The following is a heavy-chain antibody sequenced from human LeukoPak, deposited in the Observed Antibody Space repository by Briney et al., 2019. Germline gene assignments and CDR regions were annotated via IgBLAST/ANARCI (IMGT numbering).Heavy chain of an antibody. V-gene: IGHV1-2*02. J-gene: IGHJ4*02. CDR2: TSPKGDET. Sequence: ASVKVSCKSSGYNFVNYFIHWVRQVPGQGLEWMGWTSPKGDETRFAKKFQGRLTMTRDTSISTAYMELRGLRSDDTAVYYCARGDMYFEYSGYRSFDHWGQGTLVTVSS. D-gene: IGHD5-12*01. CDR1: GYNFVNYF. CDR3: ARGDMYFEYSGYRSFDH.